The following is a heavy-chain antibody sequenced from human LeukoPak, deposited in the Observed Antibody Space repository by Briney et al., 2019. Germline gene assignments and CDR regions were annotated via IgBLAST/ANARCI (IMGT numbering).Heavy chain of an antibody. CDR2: IIPIFGTA. Sequence: ASAKVSCKASGGTFSSYAISWVRQAPGQGLEWMGGIIPIFGTANYAQKFQGRVTITADESTSTAYMELSSLRSEDTAVYYCACRITGTSTAKFDYWGKGTLVTVSS. V-gene: IGHV1-69*13. CDR3: ACRITGTSTAKFDY. J-gene: IGHJ4*02. D-gene: IGHD1-20*01. CDR1: GGTFSSYA.